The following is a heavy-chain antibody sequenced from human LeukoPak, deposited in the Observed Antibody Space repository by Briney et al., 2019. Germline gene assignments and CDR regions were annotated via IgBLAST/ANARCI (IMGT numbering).Heavy chain of an antibody. J-gene: IGHJ5*02. CDR1: GGSISSYY. CDR2: IYYSGST. Sequence: SSETLSLTCTVSGGSISSYYWSWIRQPPGKGLEWIGYIYYSGSTNYNPSLKSRVTISVDTSKNQFSLKLSSVTAADTAVYYFASRSIAAAGVSWFDPWGQGTLVTVSS. D-gene: IGHD6-13*01. CDR3: ASRSIAAAGVSWFDP. V-gene: IGHV4-59*01.